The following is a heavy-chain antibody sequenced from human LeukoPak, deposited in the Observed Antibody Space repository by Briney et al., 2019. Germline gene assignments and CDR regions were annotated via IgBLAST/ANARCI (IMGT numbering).Heavy chain of an antibody. Sequence: PSETLSLTCAVYGGSFSGYYWSWIRQPPGKGLEWIGEINHSGSTNYNPSLKSRVTISVDTSKNQFSLKLSSVIAADTAVYYCARSGSSGYNYWGQGTLVAVSS. J-gene: IGHJ4*02. CDR3: ARSGSSGYNY. CDR1: GGSFSGYY. V-gene: IGHV4-34*01. D-gene: IGHD3-22*01. CDR2: INHSGST.